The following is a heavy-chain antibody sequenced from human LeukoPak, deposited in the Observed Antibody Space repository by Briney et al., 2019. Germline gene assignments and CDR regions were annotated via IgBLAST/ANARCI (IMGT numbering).Heavy chain of an antibody. CDR1: GYSLTDYF. D-gene: IGHD3-3*01. Sequence: ASVKVSCKASGYSLTDYFMHWVRQAPGQGLEWMGGINPNSGVTNYAQRFQGRVTMTRDTSINTAYMELSSLRSEDTAIYYCARGVFWSGCSVTIPHYWGRGTLVTVSS. J-gene: IGHJ4*02. CDR3: ARGVFWSGCSVTIPHY. V-gene: IGHV1-2*02. CDR2: INPNSGVT.